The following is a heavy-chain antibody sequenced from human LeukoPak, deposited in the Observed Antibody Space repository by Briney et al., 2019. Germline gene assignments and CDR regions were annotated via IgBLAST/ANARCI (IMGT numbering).Heavy chain of an antibody. Sequence: ASVKVSCKASGYTFTDYYIHWLRQAPGQGLEWVGRISPNGGGTIYAQKFQGRVTVTRDTSITTAYTELNRLTSDDTAVYFCAKLEGSAATSSDWGQGTLVTVSS. D-gene: IGHD6-13*01. CDR1: GYTFTDYY. CDR2: ISPNGGGT. V-gene: IGHV1-2*06. J-gene: IGHJ4*02. CDR3: AKLEGSAATSSD.